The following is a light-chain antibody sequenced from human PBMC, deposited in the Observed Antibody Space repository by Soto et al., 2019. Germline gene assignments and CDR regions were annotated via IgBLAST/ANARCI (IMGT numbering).Light chain of an antibody. CDR2: QAS. CDR3: QQYNSYPCT. Sequence: DIQMTQSPSTLSASVGDRVTITCRASQNIRRWLAWYQQKPGKAPKLRIYQASTLESSVPSTFSGSGSGTEFTLTISSLQPDDFATYYCQQYNSYPCTFGQGTKLEIK. J-gene: IGKJ2*02. CDR1: QNIRRW. V-gene: IGKV1-5*03.